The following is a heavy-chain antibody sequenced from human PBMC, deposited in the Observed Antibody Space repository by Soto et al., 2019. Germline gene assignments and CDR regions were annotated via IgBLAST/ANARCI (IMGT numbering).Heavy chain of an antibody. V-gene: IGHV4-39*01. J-gene: IGHJ2*01. CDR2: IYYSGTT. D-gene: IGHD3-9*01. CDR1: GDSIISSSYY. CDR3: AKTGPYDILTYWYFDL. Sequence: SETLSLTCIVSGDSIISSSYYWVLIRQPPGKGLEWIGSIYYSGTTYYNPSLESRVTISIDTSKNQFSLKLSSLTAADTAVYYCAKTGPYDILTYWYFDLWGRGTLVTVSS.